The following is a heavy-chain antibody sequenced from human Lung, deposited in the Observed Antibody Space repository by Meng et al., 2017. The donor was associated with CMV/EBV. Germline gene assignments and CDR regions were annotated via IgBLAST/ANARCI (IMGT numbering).Heavy chain of an antibody. D-gene: IGHD3-3*01. CDR3: AKDKIFGVTLDY. Sequence: GESLKISCAASGFTFSSYAMSWVRHAPGKGLEWVSAISGSGGSTYYADSVKGRFTISRDNSKNTLYLQMNSLRAEDTAVYYCAKDKIFGVTLDYWGQGTLVTVSS. CDR2: ISGSGGST. V-gene: IGHV3-23*01. J-gene: IGHJ4*02. CDR1: GFTFSSYA.